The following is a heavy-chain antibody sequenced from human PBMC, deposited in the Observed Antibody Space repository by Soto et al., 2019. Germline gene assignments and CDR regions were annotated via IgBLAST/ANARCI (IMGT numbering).Heavy chain of an antibody. D-gene: IGHD3-22*01. CDR3: AKDRDDSSGYYILFDY. V-gene: IGHV3-23*01. CDR2: ISGSGGST. CDR1: GFTFSSYA. Sequence: GGSLRLSCAASGFTFSSYAMSWVRQAPGKGLEWVSAISGSGGSTYYADSVKGRFTISRDNSKNTLYLQMNSLRAEDTAVYYCAKDRDDSSGYYILFDYWGQGTLVTVSS. J-gene: IGHJ4*02.